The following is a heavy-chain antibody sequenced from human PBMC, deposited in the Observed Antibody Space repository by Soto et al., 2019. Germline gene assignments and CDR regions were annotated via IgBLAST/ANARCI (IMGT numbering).Heavy chain of an antibody. CDR3: ARGDKLSLYPQLDY. D-gene: IGHD3-16*02. CDR2: INVNSGGT. J-gene: IGHJ4*02. Sequence: QVQLVQSGAEVKKPGASVKVSCKASGYTFTGNYMHWVRQAPGQGFEWMGWINVNSGGTKYAKKYRSWGTMTRDTSISTAYMELNRQRSDDTAVYYCARGDKLSLYPQLDYWGQGTLVTVSS. V-gene: IGHV1-2*04. CDR1: GYTFTGNY.